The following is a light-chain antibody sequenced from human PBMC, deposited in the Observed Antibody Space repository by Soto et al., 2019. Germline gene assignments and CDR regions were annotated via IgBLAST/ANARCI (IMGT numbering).Light chain of an antibody. CDR1: QSVSSYY. J-gene: IGKJ1*01. Sequence: IVLTQSPGTLSLSPGARATLSCRASQSVSSYYLAWYQQKPGQAPRLLIYAASSRATGIPDRFSGGGSGTDLTLTISRLEPEDFEVYYCQQCGSSPWTFGQGTKVDIK. CDR2: AAS. CDR3: QQCGSSPWT. V-gene: IGKV3-20*01.